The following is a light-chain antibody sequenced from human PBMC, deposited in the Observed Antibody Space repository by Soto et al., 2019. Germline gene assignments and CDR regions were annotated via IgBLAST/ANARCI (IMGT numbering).Light chain of an antibody. Sequence: DIPMTQSPSTLSSSVGDRVTITCRASQSVSGWLAWYQQKPGKAPKLLIYKASDLESGVPSRFSGSGSGTEFTLTISRLQPDDFATYYCQQYHSYSYTFGQGTKLDIK. CDR3: QQYHSYSYT. V-gene: IGKV1-5*03. J-gene: IGKJ2*01. CDR1: QSVSGW. CDR2: KAS.